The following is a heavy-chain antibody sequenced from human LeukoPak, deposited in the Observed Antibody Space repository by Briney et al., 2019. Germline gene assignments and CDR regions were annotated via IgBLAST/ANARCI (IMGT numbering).Heavy chain of an antibody. Sequence: GRSLRLSCAASGFTFGHYAMHWVRQAPGKGLEWVAVIAYDGSNKFYADSVKGRLTISRDNSKNTLYLQMNSLRAEDRAVYYCVREIYGEYYFDYWGQGTLVTVSS. D-gene: IGHD4-17*01. CDR1: GFTFGHYA. J-gene: IGHJ4*02. CDR3: VREIYGEYYFDY. CDR2: IAYDGSNK. V-gene: IGHV3-30-3*01.